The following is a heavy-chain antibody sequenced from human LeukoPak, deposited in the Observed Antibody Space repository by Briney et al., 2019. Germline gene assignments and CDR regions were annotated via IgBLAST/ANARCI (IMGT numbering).Heavy chain of an antibody. J-gene: IGHJ4*02. Sequence: GGSLRLSCAASGFTFSSYSTNWVRQAPGKGLEWVSSISSSSSYIYYADSVKGRFTISRDNAKNSLYLQMNSLRAEDTAVYYCARDRYDGSGFDYWGQGTLVTVSS. CDR2: ISSSSSYI. V-gene: IGHV3-21*01. D-gene: IGHD3-10*01. CDR3: ARDRYDGSGFDY. CDR1: GFTFSSYS.